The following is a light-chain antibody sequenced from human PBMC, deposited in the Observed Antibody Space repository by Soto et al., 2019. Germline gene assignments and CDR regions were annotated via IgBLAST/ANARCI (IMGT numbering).Light chain of an antibody. CDR2: DAS. V-gene: IGKV1-5*01. CDR3: QQYENYWT. Sequence: DIQMTQSPSTLSASVGDRVTITCRASQSISSGLSWYQKKPGKAPKLLIYDASNLDSGVPSRFSGSGSGTEFSLTISNLQPDDCATYYCQQYENYWTFGQGTKVDIK. J-gene: IGKJ1*01. CDR1: QSISSG.